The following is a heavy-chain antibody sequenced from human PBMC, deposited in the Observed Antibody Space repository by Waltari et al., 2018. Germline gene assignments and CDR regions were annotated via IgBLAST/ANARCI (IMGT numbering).Heavy chain of an antibody. CDR3: ARDDVDSSNFGGF. J-gene: IGHJ4*02. CDR1: GYIFSNYG. V-gene: IGHV1-18*01. CDR2: IYPYNGNT. Sequence: QLVQSGAEVKKPGASVKVSCKASGYIFSNYGITWVRKAPGQGLEWMGWIYPYNGNTKYEQNFQGRVTMTTDTSTATAYMEIRSLRSDDTAIHYCARDDVDSSNFGGFWGQGTQVTVSS. D-gene: IGHD3-16*01.